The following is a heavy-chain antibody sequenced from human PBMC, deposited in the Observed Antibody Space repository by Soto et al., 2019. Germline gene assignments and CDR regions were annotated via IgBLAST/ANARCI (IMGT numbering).Heavy chain of an antibody. CDR3: ARYYDSSGYYSGYNWFDP. Sequence: QVQLVQSGAEVKKPGSSVKVSCKASGGTFSSYAISWVRQAPGQGLEWMGGIIPIFGTANYAQKFQGRVTITADEPTSTAYMELSSLRSEDTAVYYCARYYDSSGYYSGYNWFDPWGQGTLVTVSS. D-gene: IGHD3-22*01. CDR1: GGTFSSYA. V-gene: IGHV1-69*01. J-gene: IGHJ5*02. CDR2: IIPIFGTA.